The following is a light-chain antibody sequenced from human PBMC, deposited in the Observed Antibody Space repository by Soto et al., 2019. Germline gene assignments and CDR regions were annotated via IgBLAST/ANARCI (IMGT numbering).Light chain of an antibody. CDR1: QSVDID. V-gene: IGKV3D-15*01. CDR3: QQYGSSLSWT. J-gene: IGKJ1*01. CDR2: GAS. Sequence: EIVLTQSPGTLSVSPGERVTLSCRASQSVDIDLAWYQQKPGQAPRLLIYGASTRATDMPGRFRGSGAGAEFTLNISSLQSEDSAVYYCQQYGSSLSWTFGQGTKVEIK.